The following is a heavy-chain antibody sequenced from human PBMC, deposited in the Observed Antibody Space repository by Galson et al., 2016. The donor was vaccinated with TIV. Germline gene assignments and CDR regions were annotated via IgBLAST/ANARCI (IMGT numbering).Heavy chain of an antibody. CDR2: SIPILGMT. V-gene: IGHV1-69*04. J-gene: IGHJ4*02. Sequence: SVKVSCKDSGGTFSSSAISWVRQAPGQGLEWMGRSIPILGMTNYAQNFQGRVTITADKSTTTAYMELSSLRSEDTAIYYCATSSPRGPTDSWGQGTLVSVSS. D-gene: IGHD3-10*01. CDR3: ATSSPRGPTDS. CDR1: GGTFSSSA.